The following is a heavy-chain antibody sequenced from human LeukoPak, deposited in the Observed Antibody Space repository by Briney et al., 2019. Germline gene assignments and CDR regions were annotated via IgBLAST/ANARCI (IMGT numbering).Heavy chain of an antibody. CDR2: IYYSGST. V-gene: IGHV4-59*01. CDR3: ARDRGASYSSSWYDY. CDR1: GGSISSYY. Sequence: SETLSLTCTVSGGSISSYYWSWIRQPPGKGLEWIGYIYYSGSTNYNPSLRSRVTISVDTSKNQFSLLLSSVTAADTAVYYCARDRGASYSSSWYDYWGQGTLVTVSS. J-gene: IGHJ4*02. D-gene: IGHD6-13*01.